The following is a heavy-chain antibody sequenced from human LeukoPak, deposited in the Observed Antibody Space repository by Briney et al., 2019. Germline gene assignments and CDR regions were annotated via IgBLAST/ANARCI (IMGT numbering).Heavy chain of an antibody. V-gene: IGHV4-30-2*01. D-gene: IGHD1-26*01. CDR3: ARARVGAEVWDY. J-gene: IGHJ4*02. CDR1: GGSISSGGYY. CDR2: IYHSGST. Sequence: VKPSETLSLTCTVSGGSISSGGYYWSWIRQPPGKGLEWIGYIYHSGSTYYNPSLKSRVTISVDRSKNQFSLKLSSVTAADTAVYYCARARVGAEVWDYWGQGTLVTVSS.